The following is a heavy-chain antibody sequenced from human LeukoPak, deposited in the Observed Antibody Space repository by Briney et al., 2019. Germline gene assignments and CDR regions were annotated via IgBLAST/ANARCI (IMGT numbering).Heavy chain of an antibody. D-gene: IGHD4-17*01. CDR2: IYPGDSDT. V-gene: IGHV5-51*01. J-gene: IGHJ3*02. Sequence: GESLKISCKGSGYSFTSYWIGWVRQMPGKGLEWMGIIYPGDSDTRYSPSFQGQVTTSADKSISTAYLQWSSLKASDTAMYYCARVPATVTTVGAFDIWGQGTMVTVSS. CDR3: ARVPATVTTVGAFDI. CDR1: GYSFTSYW.